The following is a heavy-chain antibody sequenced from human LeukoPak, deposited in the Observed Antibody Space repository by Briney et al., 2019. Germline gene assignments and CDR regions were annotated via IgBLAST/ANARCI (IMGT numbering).Heavy chain of an antibody. CDR2: IGSYNGNT. J-gene: IGHJ4*02. D-gene: IGHD2-8*01. Sequence: ASVKVSCKASGYTFNRYGISWVRQAPGQGLEWMGWIGSYNGNTNYAQKLQGRVTMTTDTSTSTAYMELRSLKSDDTAVYYCARGWGEGTHCTNGVCYTSYFDYWGQGTLVTVSS. CDR1: GYTFNRYG. V-gene: IGHV1-18*01. CDR3: ARGWGEGTHCTNGVCYTSYFDY.